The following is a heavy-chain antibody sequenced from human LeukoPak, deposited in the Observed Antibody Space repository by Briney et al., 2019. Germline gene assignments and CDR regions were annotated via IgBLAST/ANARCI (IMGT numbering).Heavy chain of an antibody. Sequence: ASVKVSCKASGYTFTTYYIHWVRQAPGQGLEWMGIIYPSGGGTTYAQKFQGRVTMTRDTSTSTVYMEQSSLRSEDTAVYYCARAGGSYSLDYWGQGTLVTVSS. J-gene: IGHJ4*02. CDR2: IYPSGGGT. D-gene: IGHD1-26*01. CDR1: GYTFTTYY. CDR3: ARAGGSYSLDY. V-gene: IGHV1-46*01.